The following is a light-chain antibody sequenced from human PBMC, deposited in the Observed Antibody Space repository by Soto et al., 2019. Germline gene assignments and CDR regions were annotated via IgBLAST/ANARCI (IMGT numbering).Light chain of an antibody. V-gene: IGKV3-15*01. CDR3: QQYNVWPLT. CDR2: VAS. CDR1: QSVDSN. J-gene: IGKJ4*01. Sequence: EIVMTQSPVTLSVAAGDRATLSCTASQSVDSNLAWYQQKPGQTPKLLIYVASTRATGIPARFSGSGSGTEFTLTISSLQSEDFAVYYCQQYNVWPLTFGGGTKVEFK.